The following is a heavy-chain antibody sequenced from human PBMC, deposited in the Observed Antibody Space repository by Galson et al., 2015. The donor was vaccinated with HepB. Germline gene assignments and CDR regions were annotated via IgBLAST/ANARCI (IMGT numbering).Heavy chain of an antibody. J-gene: IGHJ4*02. V-gene: IGHV4-59*01. CDR2: IFYSGST. D-gene: IGHD2-2*01. CDR3: TRGERGIFGDCRRTSCQNYFDY. CDR1: GGSISGYY. Sequence: SETLSLTCTVSGGSISGYYWSWIRQPPGKGLEWLGYIFYSGSTSYNPSLKSRVTMSVDTSKNQLSLKLSSVTAADTAVYYCTRGERGIFGDCRRTSCQNYFDYWGQGALVTVSS.